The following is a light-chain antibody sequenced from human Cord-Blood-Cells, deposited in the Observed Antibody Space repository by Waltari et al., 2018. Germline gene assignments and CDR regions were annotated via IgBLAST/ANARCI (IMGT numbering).Light chain of an antibody. V-gene: IGLV2-11*01. J-gene: IGLJ2*01. CDR1: SSDVGGYNY. Sequence: QSALTHPRSVSGSPGQSVTIPRTGTSSDVGGYNYFSWYQQHPGKAPKLMIYDVSKRPSGVPDRFSGSKSGNTASLTISGLQAEDEADYYCCSYAGSYTWVFGGGTKLTVL. CDR3: CSYAGSYTWV. CDR2: DVS.